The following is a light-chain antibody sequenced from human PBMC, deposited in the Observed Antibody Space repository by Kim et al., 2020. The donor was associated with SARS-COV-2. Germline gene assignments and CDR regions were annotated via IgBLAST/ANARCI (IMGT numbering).Light chain of an antibody. CDR3: QQYNSYSYS. J-gene: IGKJ2*01. CDR2: KAS. Sequence: GDRATITFRASQSISTWLAWYQQKPGKAPKLLIHKASNLQSGVPSRFSGSGSGTEFTLTISSLQPDDFATYYCQQYNSYSYSFGQGTKLEI. CDR1: QSISTW. V-gene: IGKV1-5*03.